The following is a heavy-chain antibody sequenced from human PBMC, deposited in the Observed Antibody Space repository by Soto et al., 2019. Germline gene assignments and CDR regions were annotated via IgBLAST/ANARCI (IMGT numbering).Heavy chain of an antibody. CDR2: IRSKGNNYAT. CDR1: GFTFSGSA. V-gene: IGHV3-73*01. D-gene: IGHD3-3*01. J-gene: IGHJ6*03. Sequence: EVQLVESGGGLVQPGGSLKLSCAASGFTFSGSAMHWVRQASGKGLEWVGRIRSKGNNYATAYGASVKGRVTIARDESKNTAYLQMNSLTTEDTAVYYCSRQASDFWSGKPQYYMDVWGKGTTVTVSS. CDR3: SRQASDFWSGKPQYYMDV.